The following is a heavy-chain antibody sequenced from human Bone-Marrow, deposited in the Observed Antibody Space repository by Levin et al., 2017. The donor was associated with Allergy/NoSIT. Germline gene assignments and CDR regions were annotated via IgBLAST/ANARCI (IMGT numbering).Heavy chain of an antibody. Sequence: GASVKVSCKASGYTFTTYTMHWVRQAPGQRLEWMGWINGGSGNTKYSQNFQGRVTFTRDTSASTAYMDLGSLRSEDTAVYYCARDPRGLGHFDLWGRGTLVTVSS. CDR3: ARDPRGLGHFDL. D-gene: IGHD3-10*01. V-gene: IGHV1-3*01. CDR2: INGGSGNT. CDR1: GYTFTTYT. J-gene: IGHJ2*01.